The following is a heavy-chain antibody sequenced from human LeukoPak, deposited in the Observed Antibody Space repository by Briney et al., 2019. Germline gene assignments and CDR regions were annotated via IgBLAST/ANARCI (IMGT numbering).Heavy chain of an antibody. CDR3: ARDPEPKNNYYYGSGSYPDF. Sequence: SVNVSCKASGGTFRSYAISWVRQAPGQGLEWMGGIIPIFGTANYAQKFQGRVTITAEESTSTAYMELSRLRADDTAVYYCARDPEPKNNYYYGSGSYPDFWGQGTLVTVSS. D-gene: IGHD3-10*01. J-gene: IGHJ4*02. CDR1: GGTFRSYA. V-gene: IGHV1-69*13. CDR2: IIPIFGTA.